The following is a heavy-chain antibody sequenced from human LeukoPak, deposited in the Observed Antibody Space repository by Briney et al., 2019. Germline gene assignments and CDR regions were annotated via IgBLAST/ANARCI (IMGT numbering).Heavy chain of an antibody. D-gene: IGHD3-10*01. CDR1: GGSISSSSYY. CDR2: IYYSGST. CDR3: ARDSGSTGIVY. V-gene: IGHV4-39*07. Sequence: PSETLSLTCTVSGGSISSSSYYWGWIRQPPGKGLEWIGSIYYSGSTYYNPSLKSRVTISIDTSKNQFSLKLSSVTAADTAVYYCARDSGSTGIVYWGQGTLVTVSS. J-gene: IGHJ4*02.